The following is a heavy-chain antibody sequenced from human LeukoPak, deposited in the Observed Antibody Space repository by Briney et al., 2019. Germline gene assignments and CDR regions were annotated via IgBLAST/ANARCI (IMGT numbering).Heavy chain of an antibody. CDR1: GGSISSGDYY. V-gene: IGHV4-30-4*01. CDR3: ARDSDLYYFDY. Sequence: SQTLSLTCTVSGGSISSGDYYWRWLRQPPGKGLEWIGYIYYSGSTYYNPSLKSRVTISVDTSKNQFSLKLSSVTAADTAVYYCARDSDLYYFDYWGQGTLVTVSS. CDR2: IYYSGST. D-gene: IGHD3-10*01. J-gene: IGHJ4*02.